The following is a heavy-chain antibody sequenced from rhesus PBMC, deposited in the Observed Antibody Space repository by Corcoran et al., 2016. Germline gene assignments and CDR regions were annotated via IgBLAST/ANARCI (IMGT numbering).Heavy chain of an antibody. J-gene: IGHJ4*01. CDR1: GFSLSTSGMG. Sequence: QVTLKESGPALVKPTQTLTLTCTFSGFSLSTSGMGVGWIRQPSRKTLDWLALIYWDDDKRYSTSLKSRLTISKDTSKNQVVLTMTNMDPVDTATYYCARVGIAAAFDYWGQGVLVTVSS. CDR2: IYWDDDK. D-gene: IGHD6-31*01. V-gene: IGHV2-1*01. CDR3: ARVGIAAAFDY.